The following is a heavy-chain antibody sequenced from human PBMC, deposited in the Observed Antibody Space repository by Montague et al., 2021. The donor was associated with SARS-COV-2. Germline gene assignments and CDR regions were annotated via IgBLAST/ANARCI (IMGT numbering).Heavy chain of an antibody. D-gene: IGHD3-10*01. Sequence: SLRLSCAASGFTFSSYEMNWVRQAPGKGLEWVSYISSSGSTIYYADSVKGRFTISRDNAKNSLYLQMNSLRAEDTAVYYCARDLPLIIMVRGVTFGYYGMDDWGQGTTVTVSS. V-gene: IGHV3-48*03. CDR1: GFTFSSYE. CDR2: ISSSGSTI. CDR3: ARDLPLIIMVRGVTFGYYGMDD. J-gene: IGHJ6*02.